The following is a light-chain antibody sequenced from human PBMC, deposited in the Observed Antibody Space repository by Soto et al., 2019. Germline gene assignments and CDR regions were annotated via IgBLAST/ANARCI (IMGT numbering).Light chain of an antibody. CDR1: QSVGTL. V-gene: IGKV3D-11*02. Sequence: ILLTQSPATLSLSPGERVTLSCRASQSVGTLLAWYQRKPGQAPRLLIYDASNRATGIPARFSASGSGTDFTLTITTLEPEDFAVYYCQQNTEWQTFGQGT. CDR3: QQNTEWQT. CDR2: DAS. J-gene: IGKJ5*01.